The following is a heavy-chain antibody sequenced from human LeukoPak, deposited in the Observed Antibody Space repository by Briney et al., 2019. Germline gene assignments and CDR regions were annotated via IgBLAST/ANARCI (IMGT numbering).Heavy chain of an antibody. V-gene: IGHV3-23*01. CDR2: ISGSGGST. CDR3: AKPRGYSCLGTFDY. CDR1: GFTFSSYA. Sequence: GESLRLSCAASGFTFSSYAMSWVRQAPGKGLEWVSAISGSGGSTYYADSVKGRFTISRDNSKNTLYLQMNSLRAEDTAVYYCAKPRGYSCLGTFDYWGQGTLVTVSS. J-gene: IGHJ4*02. D-gene: IGHD5-18*01.